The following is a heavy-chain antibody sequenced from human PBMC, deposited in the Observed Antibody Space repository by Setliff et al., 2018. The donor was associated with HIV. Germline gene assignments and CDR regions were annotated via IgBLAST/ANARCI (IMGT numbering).Heavy chain of an antibody. J-gene: IGHJ4*02. D-gene: IGHD3-22*01. CDR3: ARLTTTYYYDSSAYYHPV. CDR1: GGSISNSDFY. Sequence: SETLSLTCTVSGGSISNSDFYWGWIRQSPGKGLEWIGSIYYRGATYYNPTLQSRVTISADTSKNQFYLKLTSVTAADTAVFYCARLTTTYYYDSSAYYHPVWGQGTLVTVSS. V-gene: IGHV4-39*01. CDR2: IYYRGAT.